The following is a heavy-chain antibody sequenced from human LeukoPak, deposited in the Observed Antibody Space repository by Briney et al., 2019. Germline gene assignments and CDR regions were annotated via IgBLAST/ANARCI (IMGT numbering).Heavy chain of an antibody. CDR2: INPNSGGT. Sequence: ASVKVSCKASGYTFTGYYMHWVRQAPGQGLEWMGWINPNSGGTNYAQKFQGRVTMTRDTSISTAYMELSRLRSDDTAVYYCARALRRDGYNHGYWGQGTLVTVSS. V-gene: IGHV1-2*02. CDR3: ARALRRDGYNHGY. CDR1: GYTFTGYY. J-gene: IGHJ4*02. D-gene: IGHD5-24*01.